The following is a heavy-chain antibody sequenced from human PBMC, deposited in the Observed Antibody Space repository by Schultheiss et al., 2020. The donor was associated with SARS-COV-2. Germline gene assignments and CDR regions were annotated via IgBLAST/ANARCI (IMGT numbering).Heavy chain of an antibody. CDR3: AKELWFRDPGHFDY. CDR1: GFTFSSYA. V-gene: IGHV3-64*04. CDR2: ISSNGGST. D-gene: IGHD3-10*01. Sequence: GESLKISCSASGFTFSSYAMHWVRQAPGKGLEYVSAISSNGGSTYYADSVKGRFTISRDNSKNTLYLQMNSLRAEDTAVYYCAKELWFRDPGHFDYWGQGTLVTVSS. J-gene: IGHJ4*02.